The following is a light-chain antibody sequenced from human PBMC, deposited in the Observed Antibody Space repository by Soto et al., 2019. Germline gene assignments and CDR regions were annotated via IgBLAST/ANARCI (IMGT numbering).Light chain of an antibody. CDR2: AVS. CDR1: QSVNNN. V-gene: IGKV3-15*01. Sequence: EIVMTKSPATLSVSPGERATLSCRASQSVNNNLAWYQQKPGQAPRLLIYAVSTGATGIPARFSGSGSGTEFTLTISSLQSEDSAVYYCQQHNNWPLTFGGGTKVEIK. J-gene: IGKJ4*01. CDR3: QQHNNWPLT.